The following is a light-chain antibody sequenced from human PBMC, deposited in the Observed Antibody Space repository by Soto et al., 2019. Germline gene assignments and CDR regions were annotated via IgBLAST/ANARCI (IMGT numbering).Light chain of an antibody. J-gene: IGLJ1*01. Sequence: QSVLTKSTSVSGSPVQSITISCTGSSSDIGLYNSVAWYQQRPGRVPKLILYDVSSRPSGVSRRFSGSKSDNTASLTISGLQSEDEADYYCSSYSAGTTNYVFGTGTKVTVL. V-gene: IGLV2-14*01. CDR3: SSYSAGTTNYV. CDR1: SSDIGLYNS. CDR2: DVS.